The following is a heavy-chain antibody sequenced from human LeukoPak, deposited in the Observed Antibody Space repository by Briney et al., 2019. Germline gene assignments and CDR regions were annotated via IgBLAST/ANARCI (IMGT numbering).Heavy chain of an antibody. Sequence: PGGSLRLSCAASGFTFKSSEMNWVRQAPGKGLEWVSFISSSGTTVYYADSVKGRFTISRDNAKNSLYLQMNSLRAEDTAAYYCARERGLQLFYYGMDVWGQGTTVTVSS. J-gene: IGHJ6*02. D-gene: IGHD5-18*01. CDR3: ARERGLQLFYYGMDV. CDR2: ISSSGTTV. V-gene: IGHV3-48*03. CDR1: GFTFKSSE.